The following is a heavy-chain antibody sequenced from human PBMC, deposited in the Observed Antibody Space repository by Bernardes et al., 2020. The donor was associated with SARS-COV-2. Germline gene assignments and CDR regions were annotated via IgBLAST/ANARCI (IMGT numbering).Heavy chain of an antibody. V-gene: IGHV3-66*02. CDR3: ARDKNTFFGMVTPYFYYAMDV. J-gene: IGHJ6*02. CDR2: IYSAGST. Sequence: GYLRLSCAASGFTVGTNYMIWVRQAPGKGLDWVSVIYSAGSTYYADSVAGRFTMSSDHAKNMLYLQMNSLRPGDTGVYYCARDKNTFFGMVTPYFYYAMDVWGQGTTVTVFS. CDR1: GFTVGTNY. D-gene: IGHD3-3*01.